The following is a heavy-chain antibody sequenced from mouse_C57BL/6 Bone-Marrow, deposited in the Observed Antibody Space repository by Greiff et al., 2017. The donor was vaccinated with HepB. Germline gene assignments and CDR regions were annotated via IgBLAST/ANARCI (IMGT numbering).Heavy chain of an antibody. CDR1: GYTFTSYW. CDR2: IDPSDSYT. Sequence: VQLQQPGAELVKPGASVKLSCKASGYTFTSYWMQWVKQRPGQGLEWIGEIDPSDSYTNYNQKFKGKATLTVDTSSSTAYMQLSSLTSEDSAVYYCARIQLRSPLDYWGQGTTLTVSS. D-gene: IGHD1-1*01. V-gene: IGHV1-50*01. CDR3: ARIQLRSPLDY. J-gene: IGHJ2*01.